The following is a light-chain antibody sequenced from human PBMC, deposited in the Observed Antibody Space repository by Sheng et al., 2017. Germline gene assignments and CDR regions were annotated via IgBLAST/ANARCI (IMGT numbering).Light chain of an antibody. CDR2: DVT. CDR1: SSDVGNYDL. Sequence: QSALTQPASVSGSPGQSITISCTGTSSDVGNYDLVSWYQQHPGKAPKLMISDVTKRPAGISNRFSGSKSGNTASLTISGLQAEDEADYYCCSYAGNRVYVFGTGTKVTVL. J-gene: IGLJ1*01. V-gene: IGLV2-23*02. CDR3: CSYAGNRVYV.